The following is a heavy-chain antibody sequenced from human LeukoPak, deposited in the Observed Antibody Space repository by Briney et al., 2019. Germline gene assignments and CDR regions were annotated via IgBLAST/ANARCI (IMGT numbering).Heavy chain of an antibody. V-gene: IGHV3-23*01. J-gene: IGHJ5*02. CDR3: AKDRGYGTDNWFDP. CDR2: ITATSSST. Sequence: GGSLRLSCAASGFTFSSYGMSWVRQAPGKGLEWVSAITATSSSTHDADSVQGRFTISRDNSKNTLYLQMNSLRPEDTAIYYCAKDRGYGTDNWFDPWGQGTLVTVSS. D-gene: IGHD3-10*01. CDR1: GFTFSSYG.